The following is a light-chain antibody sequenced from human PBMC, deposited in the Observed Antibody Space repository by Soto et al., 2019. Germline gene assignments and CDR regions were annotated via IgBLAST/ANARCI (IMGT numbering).Light chain of an antibody. Sequence: DIQMTQSPSTLSASVGDRVTITCRASQSISSWLAWYQQKPGKAPKLLLYKVSSLASGVPSRFSGSGSGTEFTLTISSLQPDDFATYYCQQYNSSPWTFGQGTKVEIK. CDR3: QQYNSSPWT. V-gene: IGKV1-5*03. CDR1: QSISSW. CDR2: KVS. J-gene: IGKJ1*01.